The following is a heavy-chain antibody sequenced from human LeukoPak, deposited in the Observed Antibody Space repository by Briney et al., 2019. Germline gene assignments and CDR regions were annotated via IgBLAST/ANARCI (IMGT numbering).Heavy chain of an antibody. CDR2: MSFDVNNK. Sequence: PGGSLRLSCAASGFDFHNYVIHWVRQAPGKGLEWVATMSFDVNNKYYADSVRGRFTISRDNSKNTLYLQMNSLRAEDTAVYSCARGYCTSSSCYNDYWGQGTLVTVSS. V-gene: IGHV3-30*04. D-gene: IGHD2-2*02. CDR3: ARGYCTSSSCYNDY. J-gene: IGHJ4*02. CDR1: GFDFHNYV.